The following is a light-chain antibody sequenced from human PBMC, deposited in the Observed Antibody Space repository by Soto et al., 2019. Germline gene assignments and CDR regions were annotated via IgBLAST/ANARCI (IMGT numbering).Light chain of an antibody. CDR3: QQYGSSRT. J-gene: IGKJ1*01. CDR1: QTVSSSY. Sequence: EFLLTQSPGTLSLSPAERSTLSCMASQTVSSSYLAWYRQKPGQAPRLLIYGTSSRATGIPDRFSGSGSGTDFTLTISRLEPEDFAVYYCQQYGSSRTFGQGTKVDI. CDR2: GTS. V-gene: IGKV3-20*01.